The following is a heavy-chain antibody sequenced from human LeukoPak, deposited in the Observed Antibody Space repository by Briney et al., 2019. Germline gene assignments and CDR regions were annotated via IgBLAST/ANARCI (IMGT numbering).Heavy chain of an antibody. CDR3: ARDRRETMITFGGVMTAGWFDP. J-gene: IGHJ5*02. CDR1: GFTFDDYA. Sequence: PGRSLRLSCAASGFTFDDYAMHWVRQAPGKGLEWVSGISWNSGSIGYADSVKGRFTISRDNAKNSLYLQMNSLRAEDTALYYCARDRRETMITFGGVMTAGWFDPWGQGTLVTVSS. CDR2: ISWNSGSI. D-gene: IGHD3-16*01. V-gene: IGHV3-9*01.